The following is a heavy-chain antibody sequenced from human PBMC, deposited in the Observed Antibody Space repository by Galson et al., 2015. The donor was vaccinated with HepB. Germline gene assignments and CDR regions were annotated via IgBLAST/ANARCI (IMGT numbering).Heavy chain of an antibody. CDR2: ISYDGSNK. CDR1: GFTFSSYG. J-gene: IGHJ4*02. CDR3: AGLWCGELSPLDY. Sequence: SLRLSCAASGFTFSSYGMHWIRQAPGKGLEWVAVISYDGSNKYYADSVKGRFTISRDNSKNTLYLQMNSLRAEDTAVYYCAGLWCGELSPLDYWGQGTLVTVSS. D-gene: IGHD3-10*01. V-gene: IGHV3-30*03.